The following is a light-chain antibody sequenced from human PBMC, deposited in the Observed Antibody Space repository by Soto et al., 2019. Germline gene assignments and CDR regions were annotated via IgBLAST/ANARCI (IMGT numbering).Light chain of an antibody. CDR3: CSYTTTNTRV. J-gene: IGLJ2*01. CDR1: SSDVGGYNY. V-gene: IGLV2-14*01. Sequence: QSALTQPASVSGSPGQSITISCTGTSSDVGGYNYVSWYQQHPGKAPKVILYGVTHRPSGVSNRFSGSKSVNTASLTISGLQAEDEDDYYCCSYTTTNTRVFGGGTKLTVL. CDR2: GVT.